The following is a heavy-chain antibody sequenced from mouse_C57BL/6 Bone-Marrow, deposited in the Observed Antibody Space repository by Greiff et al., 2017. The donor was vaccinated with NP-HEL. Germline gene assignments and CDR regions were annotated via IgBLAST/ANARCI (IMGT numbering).Heavy chain of an antibody. CDR3: ARRRIYYYGSSYAWFAY. D-gene: IGHD1-1*01. CDR2: IYPGSGNT. V-gene: IGHV1-76*01. CDR1: GYTFTDYY. Sequence: VMLVESGAELVRPGASVKLSCKASGYTFTDYYINWVKQRPGQGLEWIARIYPGSGNTYYNEKFKGKATLTAEKSSSTAYMQLSSLTSEDSAVYFCARRRIYYYGSSYAWFAYWGQGTLVTVSA. J-gene: IGHJ3*01.